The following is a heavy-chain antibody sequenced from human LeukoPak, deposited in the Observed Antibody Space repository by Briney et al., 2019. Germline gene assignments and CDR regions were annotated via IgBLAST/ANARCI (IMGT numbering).Heavy chain of an antibody. Sequence: PGGSLRLSCAASGFTFSSYSMNWVRQAPGKGLEWVSSISSSSSYIYYADSVKGRFPISRDNAKNSLYLQMNSLRAEDTAVYYCARDSGYGLAFDYWGQGTLVTVSS. V-gene: IGHV3-21*01. D-gene: IGHD5-12*01. CDR3: ARDSGYGLAFDY. CDR2: ISSSSSYI. CDR1: GFTFSSYS. J-gene: IGHJ4*02.